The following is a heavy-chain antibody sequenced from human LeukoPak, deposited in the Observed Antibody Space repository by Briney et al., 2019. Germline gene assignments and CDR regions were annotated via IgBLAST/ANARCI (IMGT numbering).Heavy chain of an antibody. CDR1: GGSISGTTYS. Sequence: PSETLSLTCTVSGGSISGTTYSWGWGWIRQPPGKGLEWIGNFYYTGNSYYNPSLKSRVTISVDMSKNQFSLKLSAVTAADTAVYYCAGHSGSTRYFDYWGQGTLVTVSS. J-gene: IGHJ4*02. CDR3: AGHSGSTRYFDY. CDR2: FYYTGNS. V-gene: IGHV4-39*01. D-gene: IGHD1-26*01.